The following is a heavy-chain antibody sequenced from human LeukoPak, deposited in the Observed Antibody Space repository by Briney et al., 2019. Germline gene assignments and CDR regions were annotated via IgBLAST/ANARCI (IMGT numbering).Heavy chain of an antibody. D-gene: IGHD6-6*01. J-gene: IGHJ4*02. CDR1: GGSISSSTYY. V-gene: IGHV4-39*01. Sequence: SETLSLTCTVSGGSISSSTYYWGWIRQPPEEGLEWIGTFYYSGSTYCNPSLKSRVSISVDTSKNQFSLRLFFVTAADTAVYYCARRDSSSPLDYWGQGTLVTVSS. CDR2: FYYSGST. CDR3: ARRDSSSPLDY.